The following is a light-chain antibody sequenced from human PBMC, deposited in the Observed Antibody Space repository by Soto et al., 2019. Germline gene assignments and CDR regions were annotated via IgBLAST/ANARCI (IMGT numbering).Light chain of an antibody. CDR2: EVS. V-gene: IGLV2-8*01. CDR3: SSYGGSNHVV. J-gene: IGLJ2*01. CDR1: SSDVGGYNY. Sequence: QSALTKPPSASGSPGQSVTISCTGTSSDVGGYNYVSWYQQHPGKAPKLIIYEVSKRPSGVPDHFSGSKSGNTASLTVSGLQADDEADYYCSSYGGSNHVVFGGGTKVTVL.